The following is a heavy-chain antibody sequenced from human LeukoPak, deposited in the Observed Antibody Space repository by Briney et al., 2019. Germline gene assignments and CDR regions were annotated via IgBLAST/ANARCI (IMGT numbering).Heavy chain of an antibody. CDR3: ARGPGCYFDY. D-gene: IGHD2-2*01. CDR1: GYTFTGYY. V-gene: IGHV1-2*02. Sequence: ASVKVSFKASGYTFTGYYMHWVRRAPGQGLEWMGWINPNSGGTNYVQKFQGRVTMTRDTFISTAYMELSRLRSDDTAVYYCARGPGCYFDYWGQGTLVTVSS. J-gene: IGHJ4*02. CDR2: INPNSGGT.